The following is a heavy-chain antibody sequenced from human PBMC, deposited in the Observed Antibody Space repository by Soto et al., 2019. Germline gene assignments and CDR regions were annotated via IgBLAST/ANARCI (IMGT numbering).Heavy chain of an antibody. J-gene: IGHJ4*02. D-gene: IGHD1-26*01. CDR3: AKPAGGALIFDY. CDR2: ISGSGGST. CDR1: GFTVSSNY. Sequence: GGSLRLSCAASGFTVSSNYMSWVRQAPGKGLEWVSAISGSGGSTYYADSVKGRFTISRDNSKNTLYLQMNSLGAEDTAVYYCAKPAGGALIFDYWGQGTLVTVSS. V-gene: IGHV3-23*01.